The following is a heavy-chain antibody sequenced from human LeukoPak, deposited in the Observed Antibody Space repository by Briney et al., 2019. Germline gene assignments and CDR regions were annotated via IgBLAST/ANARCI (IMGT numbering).Heavy chain of an antibody. V-gene: IGHV4-61*01. D-gene: IGHD6-6*01. J-gene: IGHJ5*02. CDR3: ARSSYSSSSSRTYNWFDP. CDR2: IYYSGTT. Sequence: SETLSLTCTVSGGSVSSGSYYWTWIRQPPGKGLEWIGYIYYSGTTNYNPSLKSRVTISVDTSKNQFSLKLGSVTAADTAVYYCARSSYSSSSSRTYNWFDPWGQGTLVTVSS. CDR1: GGSVSSGSYY.